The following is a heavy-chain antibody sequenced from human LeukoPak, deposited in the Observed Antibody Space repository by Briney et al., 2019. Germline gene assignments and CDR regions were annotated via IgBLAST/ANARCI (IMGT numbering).Heavy chain of an antibody. V-gene: IGHV2-5*01. CDR2: IYWNDDK. CDR3: AHRGSRQLVLNWFDP. J-gene: IGHJ5*02. Sequence: SGPTLVKPTQTLTLTCTFSGFSLSTSGVGVGWIRQPPGKALEWLALIYWNDDKRYSPSLKSRLTITKDTSKNQVVLTMTNMDPVDTATYYCAHRGSRQLVLNWFDPWGQGTLVTVSS. D-gene: IGHD6-6*01. CDR1: GFSLSTSGVG.